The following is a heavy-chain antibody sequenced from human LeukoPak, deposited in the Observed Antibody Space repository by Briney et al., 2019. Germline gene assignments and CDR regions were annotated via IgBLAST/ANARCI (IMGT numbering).Heavy chain of an antibody. Sequence: SVKVSCKVSGGILSSYAISWVRQAPGQGLEWMGGMIPIFGKAIYAQKCPDRVTITADQSTNTAYIELSSLMSEHTAVYYCARESGYGIGASCYSLDYWGQGTLVTVSS. CDR2: MIPIFGKA. V-gene: IGHV1-69*13. CDR3: ARESGYGIGASCYSLDY. CDR1: GGILSSYA. D-gene: IGHD2-15*01. J-gene: IGHJ4*02.